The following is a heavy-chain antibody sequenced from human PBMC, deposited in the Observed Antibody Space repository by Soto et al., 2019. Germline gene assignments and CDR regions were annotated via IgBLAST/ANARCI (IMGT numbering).Heavy chain of an antibody. CDR3: AKDRSYSSGWYRGFDY. CDR1: GSIFIGYG. CDR2: IWGDGSEI. V-gene: IGHV3-33*06. D-gene: IGHD6-19*01. Sequence: GGSLRLSCVVPGSIFIGYGMHWVRQAPGRGLEWVAVIWGDGSEIYYADSVKGRFTISRDNSKNTLYLQMNSLRAEDTAVYYYAKDRSYSSGWYRGFDYWGQGTLVTVSS. J-gene: IGHJ4*02.